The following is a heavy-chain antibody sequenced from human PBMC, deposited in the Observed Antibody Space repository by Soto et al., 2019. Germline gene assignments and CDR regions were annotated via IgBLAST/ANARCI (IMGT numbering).Heavy chain of an antibody. CDR1: GGSISSSNW. J-gene: IGHJ3*02. Sequence: QVQLQESGPGLVKPSGTLSLTCAVSGGSISSSNWWSWVRQPPGKGLEWFGEIYHSGSTNYTPSLQSRVTISVDKSKNQFSLKLSSVTAADTAVYYCAREGGYEEDAFDIWGQGTMVTVSS. D-gene: IGHD5-12*01. CDR2: IYHSGST. CDR3: AREGGYEEDAFDI. V-gene: IGHV4-4*02.